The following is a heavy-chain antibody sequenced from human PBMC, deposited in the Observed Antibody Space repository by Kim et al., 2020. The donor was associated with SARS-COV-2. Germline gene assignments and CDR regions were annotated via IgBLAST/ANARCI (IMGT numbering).Heavy chain of an antibody. CDR2: ISSSGSHT. CDR1: GFTFSDHQ. CDR3: ARRDGDF. Sequence: GGSLRLSCAASGFTFSDHQMRWMRQAPGQGPEWVSYISSSGSHTYYADSVNCRFLVSRDNAKNSLYLHMNGLKVDDTAVYYCARRDGDFWGRGTLVTVSS. V-gene: IGHV3-11*03. J-gene: IGHJ4*02.